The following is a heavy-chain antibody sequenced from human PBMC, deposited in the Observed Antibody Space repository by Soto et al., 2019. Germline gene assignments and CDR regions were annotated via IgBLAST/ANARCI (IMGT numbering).Heavy chain of an antibody. J-gene: IGHJ4*02. Sequence: EVQLVESEGGLVKPGGSLRLSCAASGFTFSGYSMSWVRQAPGKGLEWVSTISGTSAYIYYADSVKGRFTISRDNAKNSRILQMNSLGADDTAVYYCARGTYSSSWYGVDYLGQGVLVTVSS. CDR1: GFTFSGYS. V-gene: IGHV3-21*02. D-gene: IGHD6-13*01. CDR2: ISGTSAYI. CDR3: ARGTYSSSWYGVDY.